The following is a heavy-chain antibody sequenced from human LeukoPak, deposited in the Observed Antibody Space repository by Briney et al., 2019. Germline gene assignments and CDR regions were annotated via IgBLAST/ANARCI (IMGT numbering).Heavy chain of an antibody. V-gene: IGHV4-34*01. CDR1: GGSFSGYY. J-gene: IGHJ1*01. Sequence: SQTLSLTCAVYGGSFSGYYWSWIRQPPGKGLEWIGEINHSGSSNYNPSLKSRVTISVDTSKNQFSLKLSSVTAADTAVYYCARGEDGDYYFQHWGQGTLVAVSS. D-gene: IGHD4-17*01. CDR2: INHSGSS. CDR3: ARGEDGDYYFQH.